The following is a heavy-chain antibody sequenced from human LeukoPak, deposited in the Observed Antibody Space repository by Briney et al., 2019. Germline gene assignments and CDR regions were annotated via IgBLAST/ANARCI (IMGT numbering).Heavy chain of an antibody. CDR2: INPILGIA. V-gene: IGHV1-69*02. Sequence: GASVKVSCKASGGTFSSYTISWVRQAPGQGLEWMGRINPILGIANYAQKFQGRVTITADKSTSTAYMELSSLRSEDTAVYYCAVYCSSTSCFRFDPWGQGTLVTVSS. CDR1: GGTFSSYT. D-gene: IGHD2-2*01. J-gene: IGHJ5*02. CDR3: AVYCSSTSCFRFDP.